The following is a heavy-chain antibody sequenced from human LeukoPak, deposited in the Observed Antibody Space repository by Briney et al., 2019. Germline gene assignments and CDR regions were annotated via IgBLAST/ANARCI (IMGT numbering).Heavy chain of an antibody. CDR1: GGSISSYY. Sequence: SETLSLTCTVSGGSISSYYWSWIRQPPGKGLEWIGYIYYSGSTNYNPSLKSRVTMSVDTSKNQFSLKLSSVTAADTAVYYCARESYYDFWSGYYNYYYYMDVWGKGTTVTVSS. CDR2: IYYSGST. V-gene: IGHV4-59*12. CDR3: ARESYYDFWSGYYNYYYYMDV. J-gene: IGHJ6*03. D-gene: IGHD3-3*01.